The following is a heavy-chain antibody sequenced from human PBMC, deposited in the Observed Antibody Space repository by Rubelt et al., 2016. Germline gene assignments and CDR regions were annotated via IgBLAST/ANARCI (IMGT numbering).Heavy chain of an antibody. D-gene: IGHD1-14*01. CDR3: ARDFGPYKGSPNGGAFDV. J-gene: IGHJ3*01. Sequence: VQLVESGGGLVQPGGSLRLSCAVSGFTVSRNYMTWIRQAPGTGPEWVSYIMKGGQSAWYADSVWGRFTNSRDHAKNTLYLQMGNLRAEETALYYCARDFGPYKGSPNGGAFDVWGQATMVTVS. CDR2: IMKGGQSA. V-gene: IGHV3-11*01. CDR1: GFTVSRNY.